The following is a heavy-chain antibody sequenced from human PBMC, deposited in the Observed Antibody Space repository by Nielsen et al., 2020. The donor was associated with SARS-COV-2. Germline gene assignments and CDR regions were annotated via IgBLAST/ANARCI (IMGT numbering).Heavy chain of an antibody. D-gene: IGHD3-3*01. CDR2: MNPNSGNT. CDR3: ARVPGPYDFWSGYYDSYYYYYMDV. J-gene: IGHJ6*03. Sequence: ASVKVSCKASGYTFTSYDINWVRQATGQGLEWMGWMNPNSGNTGYAQKLQGRVTMTTDTSTSTAYMELRSLRSDDTAVYYCARVPGPYDFWSGYYDSYYYYYMDVWGKGTTVTVSS. CDR1: GYTFTSYD. V-gene: IGHV1-8*01.